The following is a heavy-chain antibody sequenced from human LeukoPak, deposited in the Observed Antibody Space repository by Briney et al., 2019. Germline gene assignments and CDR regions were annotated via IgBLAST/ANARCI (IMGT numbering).Heavy chain of an antibody. V-gene: IGHV3-7*03. CDR3: ARGSGSYYLLYNWFDP. D-gene: IGHD3-10*01. CDR2: IKQDGSEK. Sequence: GGSLRLSCAASGFTFSSYWMSWVRQAPGKGLEWVANIKQDGSEKYYVDSVKGRFTISRDNAKNSLYLQTNSLRAEDTAVYYCARGSGSYYLLYNWFDPWGQGTLVTVSS. J-gene: IGHJ5*02. CDR1: GFTFSSYW.